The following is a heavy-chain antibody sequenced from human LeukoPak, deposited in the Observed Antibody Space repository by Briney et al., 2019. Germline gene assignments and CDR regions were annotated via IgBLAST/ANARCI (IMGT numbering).Heavy chain of an antibody. CDR1: GFTFSSYA. CDR3: AKGGYTYAYGS. J-gene: IGHJ5*02. Sequence: PGGSLRLSCAASGFTFSSYAMSWVRQAPRKGLEWVSAISESGDGTFYSDSAKGRFTISRDNSKNTLYLQMSSLRADDTAVYYCAKGGYTYAYGSWGQGTLVTVSS. D-gene: IGHD5-18*01. CDR2: ISESGDGT. V-gene: IGHV3-23*01.